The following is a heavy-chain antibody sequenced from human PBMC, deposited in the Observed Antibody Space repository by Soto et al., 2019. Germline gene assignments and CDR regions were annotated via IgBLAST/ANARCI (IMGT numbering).Heavy chain of an antibody. CDR1: GDSVSSNSAA. V-gene: IGHV6-1*01. J-gene: IGHJ6*02. CDR3: TKQKGDSRTYHGMDA. CDR2: AYYRSQWYY. Sequence: PSQTLSLTCAISGDSVSSNSAAWNWIRQSPSRGLEWLGRAYYRSQWYYDSAVSVRSRITVIPDTSKNQFSLQLNSVTPEDTAVYYCTKQKGDSRTYHGMDAWGHGTTVTGSS. D-gene: IGHD2-21*02.